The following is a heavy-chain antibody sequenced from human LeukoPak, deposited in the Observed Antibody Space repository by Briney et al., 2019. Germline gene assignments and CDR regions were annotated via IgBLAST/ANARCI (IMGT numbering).Heavy chain of an antibody. CDR2: INHSGST. J-gene: IGHJ5*02. CDR1: GGSFSGYY. CDR3: ARAGYDYVWGSYRNWFDP. V-gene: IGHV4-34*01. Sequence: SETLSLTCAVYGGSFSGYYWSWIRQPPGKGLEWIGEINHSGSTNYNPSLKSRVTISVDKSKNQFSLKLSSVTAADTAVYYCARAGYDYVWGSYRNWFDPWGQGTLVTVSS. D-gene: IGHD3-16*02.